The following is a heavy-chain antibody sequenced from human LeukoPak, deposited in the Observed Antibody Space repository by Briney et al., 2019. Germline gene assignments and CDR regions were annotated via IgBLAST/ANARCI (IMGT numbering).Heavy chain of an antibody. D-gene: IGHD5-18*01. CDR3: ARHSVPRGYSYGSRAFDI. Sequence: SETLSLTCAVYGGSFSGYYWSWIRQPPGKGLEWIGEINHSGGTNYNPSLKSRVTISVDTSKNQFSLKLSSVTAADTAVYYCARHSVPRGYSYGSRAFDIWGQGTMVTVSS. CDR2: INHSGGT. CDR1: GGSFSGYY. J-gene: IGHJ3*02. V-gene: IGHV4-34*01.